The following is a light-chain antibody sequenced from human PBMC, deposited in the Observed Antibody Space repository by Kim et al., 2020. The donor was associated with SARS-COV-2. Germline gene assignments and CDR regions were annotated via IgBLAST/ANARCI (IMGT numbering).Light chain of an antibody. CDR3: QQYGSSPRYS. V-gene: IGKV3-20*01. CDR2: GAS. Sequence: PGERAPLSCRASESVSSSYLAWYQQKPGQAPRLLIYGASSRATGIPDRFSGSGSGTDFTLTISRLEPEDFAVYYCQQYGSSPRYSFGQGTKLEI. CDR1: ESVSSSY. J-gene: IGKJ2*03.